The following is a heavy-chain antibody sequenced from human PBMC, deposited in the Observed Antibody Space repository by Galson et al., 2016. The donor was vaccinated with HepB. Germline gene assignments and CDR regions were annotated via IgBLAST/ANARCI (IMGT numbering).Heavy chain of an antibody. D-gene: IGHD3-10*01. CDR1: GGSVYNYY. J-gene: IGHJ4*02. V-gene: IGHV4-59*02. CDR2: VYYKGNT. CDR3: VRDQGKVFDY. Sequence: SETLSLTFSVSGGSVYNYYWSWVRQPPGKRLEWIGYVYYKGNTYYNAAFESRATLSVDTPRNQFFLRLRSVTAADTAVYYCVRDQGKVFDYWGQGVLVTVSS.